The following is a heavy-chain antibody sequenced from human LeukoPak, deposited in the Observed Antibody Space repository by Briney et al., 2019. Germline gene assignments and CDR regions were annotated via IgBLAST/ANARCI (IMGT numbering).Heavy chain of an antibody. CDR3: ARASVSQWLVPPFDY. CDR2: IYYSGST. Sequence: SETLSLTCTVSGGSISSSSYYWGWIRQPPGKGLEWIGSIYYSGSTYYNPSLKSRVTISVDTSKNQFSLKLSSVTAADTAVYYCARASVSQWLVPPFDYWGQGTLVTVSS. V-gene: IGHV4-39*07. J-gene: IGHJ4*02. D-gene: IGHD6-19*01. CDR1: GGSISSSSYY.